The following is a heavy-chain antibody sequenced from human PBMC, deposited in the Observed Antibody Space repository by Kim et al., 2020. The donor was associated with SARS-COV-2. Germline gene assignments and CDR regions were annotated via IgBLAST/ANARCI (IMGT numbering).Heavy chain of an antibody. V-gene: IGHV1-69*13. D-gene: IGHD2-15*01. Sequence: SVKVSCKASGGTFSSYAISWVRQAPGQGLEWMGGIIPIFGTANYAQKFQGRVTITADESTSTAYMELSSLRSEDTAVYYCAREGKRSGGSFNWFDPWGQGTLSPSPQ. CDR2: IIPIFGTA. CDR3: AREGKRSGGSFNWFDP. J-gene: IGHJ5*02. CDR1: GGTFSSYA.